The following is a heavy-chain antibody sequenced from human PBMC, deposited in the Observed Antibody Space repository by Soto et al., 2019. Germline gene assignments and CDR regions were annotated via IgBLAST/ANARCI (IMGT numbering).Heavy chain of an antibody. J-gene: IGHJ5*02. V-gene: IGHV2-5*02. CDR1: GFSLTTTGVG. D-gene: IGHD3-10*01. CDR2: IYWDDDK. CDR3: AHSNYYGSGSSVYNWFDP. Sequence: GPTLVNPTQTLTLTCTFSGFSLTTTGVGVGWIRQPPRKALEWLTLIYWDDDKRYSPSLRSRLTITKDTSKNQVVLTMTNMDPVDTGTYYCAHSNYYGSGSSVYNWFDPWGQGTLVTVSS.